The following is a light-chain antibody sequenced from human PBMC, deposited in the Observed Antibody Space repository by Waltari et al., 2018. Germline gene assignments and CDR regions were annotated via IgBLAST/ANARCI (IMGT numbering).Light chain of an antibody. Sequence: EVVLTQSPGTVSLSPGERATLSCMASQSISDNYLAWYQRKPGQAPRRLIYGASSRATGIPDRFSGSGSGTDFTLTITRLEPEDFAVYYCQQYGNSPNTFGQGTKVEIK. CDR2: GAS. V-gene: IGKV3-20*01. CDR1: QSISDNY. J-gene: IGKJ2*01. CDR3: QQYGNSPNT.